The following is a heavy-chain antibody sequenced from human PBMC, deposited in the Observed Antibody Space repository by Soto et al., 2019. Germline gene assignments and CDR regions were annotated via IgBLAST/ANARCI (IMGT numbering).Heavy chain of an antibody. Sequence: QVQLVQSGAEVKKPGASVKVSCKASGYTFSTYAMHWVRQAPGPRLEWMGWINAGNGNTKYSQKFQDRVTITRDTSATTAYMELSSLRSEDTAVYYCARGFRDYSNFLVVDYWGQGTLVTVSS. V-gene: IGHV1-3*01. CDR3: ARGFRDYSNFLVVDY. CDR2: INAGNGNT. D-gene: IGHD4-4*01. CDR1: GYTFSTYA. J-gene: IGHJ4*02.